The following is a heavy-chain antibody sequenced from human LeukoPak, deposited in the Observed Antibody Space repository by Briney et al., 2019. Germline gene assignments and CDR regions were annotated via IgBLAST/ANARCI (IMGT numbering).Heavy chain of an antibody. J-gene: IGHJ4*02. CDR3: ARGGTAAPFDY. Sequence: LSLTCAVYGGSFGGYYWSWIRQAPGKGLEWVSYISSSSSYTNYADSVKGRFTISRDNAKNSLYLQMNSLRAEDTAVYYCARGGTAAPFDYWGQGTLVTVSS. CDR2: ISSSSSYT. CDR1: GGSFGGYY. D-gene: IGHD1-14*01. V-gene: IGHV3-11*06.